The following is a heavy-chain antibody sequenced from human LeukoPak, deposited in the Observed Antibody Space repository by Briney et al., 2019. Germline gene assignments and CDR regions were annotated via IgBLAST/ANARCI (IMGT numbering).Heavy chain of an antibody. CDR1: GGSISSYY. D-gene: IGHD1-1*01. V-gene: IGHV4-59*08. J-gene: IGHJ5*02. CDR2: VYYSGST. CDR3: ARHVSARYFDL. Sequence: PSETLSLTCTVSGGSISSYYWSWIRQPPGKGLEWIGYVYYSGSTNYNPSLKSRVTISVDTSKNQFSLKLSSVTAADTAVYYCARHVSARYFDLWGQGTLVTVSS.